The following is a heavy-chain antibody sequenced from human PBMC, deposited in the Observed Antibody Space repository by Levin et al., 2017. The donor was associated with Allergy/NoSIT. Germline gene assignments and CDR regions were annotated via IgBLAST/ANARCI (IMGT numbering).Heavy chain of an antibody. J-gene: IGHJ6*02. V-gene: IGHV3-9*01. CDR1: GFNFHDYA. CDR3: VGMDV. Sequence: GGSLRLSCVASGFNFHDYAMHWVRQVAGKGPEWVAGITWNSGMIGYADSVKGRFTISRDNAKKSLYLQMNSLRVEDTASYYCVGMDVWGQGTTVTVSS. CDR2: ITWNSGMI.